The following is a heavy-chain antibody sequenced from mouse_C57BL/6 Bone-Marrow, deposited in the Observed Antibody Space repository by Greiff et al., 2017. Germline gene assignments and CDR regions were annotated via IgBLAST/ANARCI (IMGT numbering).Heavy chain of an antibody. CDR3: ARPYGNYLAWFAY. CDR2: ISSGSSTI. V-gene: IGHV5-17*01. D-gene: IGHD2-1*01. CDR1: GFTFSDYG. J-gene: IGHJ3*01. Sequence: EVQGVESGGGLVKPGRSLKLSCAASGFTFSDYGMHWVRQAPEKGLEWVAYISSGSSTIYYADTVKGRFTISRDNAKNTLFLQMTSLRSEDTAMYYCARPYGNYLAWFAYWGQGTLVTVSA.